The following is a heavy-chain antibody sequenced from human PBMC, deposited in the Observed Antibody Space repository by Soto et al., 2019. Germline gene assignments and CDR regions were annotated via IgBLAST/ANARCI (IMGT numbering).Heavy chain of an antibody. Sequence: QVQLVQSGAEVKKPGSSVKVSCKASGGTFSSYAISWVRQAPGQGLEWMGGIIPIFGTANYAQKFQGRVTITAAESTSTAYMELRSLISQDTAVYYCARGGGYSRTVWYFDLWGRGTLVTVSS. V-gene: IGHV1-69*01. CDR1: GGTFSSYA. CDR2: IIPIFGTA. J-gene: IGHJ2*01. D-gene: IGHD6-13*01. CDR3: ARGGGYSRTVWYFDL.